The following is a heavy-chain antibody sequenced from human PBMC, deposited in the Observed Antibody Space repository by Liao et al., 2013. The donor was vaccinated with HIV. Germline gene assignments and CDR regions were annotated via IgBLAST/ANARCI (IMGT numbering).Heavy chain of an antibody. Sequence: QVQLQQWGAGLLKPSETLSLTCAVYGGSFNAYYWTWVRQPPGKGLEWIGRISTSGSTNYNPSLKSRVTMSVDTSKNHFSLKLSSVTAADTAVYYCARGPYYDFWSGYYPYYFDYWGQGTLVTVSS. CDR3: ARGPYYDFWSGYYPYYFDY. J-gene: IGHJ4*02. CDR1: GGSFNAYY. D-gene: IGHD3-3*01. V-gene: IGHV4-59*10. CDR2: ISTSGST.